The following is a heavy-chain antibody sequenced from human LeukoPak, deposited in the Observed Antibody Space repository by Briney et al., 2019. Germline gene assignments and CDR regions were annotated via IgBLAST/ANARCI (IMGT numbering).Heavy chain of an antibody. Sequence: GGSLRLSCAASGLSFSRYWMSWVRQAPGKGLEWVANIKQDGSEKYYVDSVKGRFTISRDNAKNSLYLQMNSLRAEDTAVYYCARDSLRYCSSTSCYYYGMDVWGQGTTVTVSS. V-gene: IGHV3-7*01. CDR3: ARDSLRYCSSTSCYYYGMDV. D-gene: IGHD2-2*01. J-gene: IGHJ6*02. CDR2: IKQDGSEK. CDR1: GLSFSRYW.